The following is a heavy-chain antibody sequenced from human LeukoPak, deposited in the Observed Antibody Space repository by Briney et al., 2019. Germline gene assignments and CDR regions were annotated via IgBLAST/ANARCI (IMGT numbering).Heavy chain of an antibody. CDR3: AREGGFHYDSSGDAFDI. CDR2: ISRNGAYI. CDR1: GFTFSRFT. V-gene: IGHV3-21*01. D-gene: IGHD3-22*01. Sequence: PGGSLRLSCAASGFTFSRFTMNWVRQAPGKGLEWVSSISRNGAYIYYADSLRGRLTISRDNAKNSLYLQVNRLGAEDTAVYYCAREGGFHYDSSGDAFDIWGQGTMVTVSS. J-gene: IGHJ3*02.